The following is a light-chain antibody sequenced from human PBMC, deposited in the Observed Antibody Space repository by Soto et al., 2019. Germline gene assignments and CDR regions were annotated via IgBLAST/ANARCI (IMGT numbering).Light chain of an antibody. J-gene: IGKJ2*01. CDR3: QQLNNYPYT. Sequence: DIQLTQSPSFLSASVGDRVTITCRASQGISSFLAWYQQKPGKAPKLLIYSASTLQSGVPSRFSGSGHGREFTLTISSLPPDDIATYYCQQLNNYPYTFGQGTKLEIK. CDR2: SAS. CDR1: QGISSF. V-gene: IGKV1-9*01.